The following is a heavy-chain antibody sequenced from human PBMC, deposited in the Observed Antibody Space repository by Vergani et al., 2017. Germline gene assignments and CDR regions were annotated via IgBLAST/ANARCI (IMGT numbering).Heavy chain of an antibody. Sequence: QVQLVQSGAEVKKPGSSVKVSCKASGGTFSSYAISWVRQAPGQGLEWMGWISAYNGNTNYAQKLQGRVTMTTDTSTSTAYMELRSLRSDDTAVYYCARVGLSGSYYDWFDPWGQGTLVTVSS. J-gene: IGHJ5*02. CDR1: GGTFSSYA. D-gene: IGHD1-26*01. CDR2: ISAYNGNT. CDR3: ARVGLSGSYYDWFDP. V-gene: IGHV1-18*01.